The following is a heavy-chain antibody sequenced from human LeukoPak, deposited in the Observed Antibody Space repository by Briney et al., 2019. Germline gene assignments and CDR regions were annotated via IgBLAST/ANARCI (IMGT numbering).Heavy chain of an antibody. J-gene: IGHJ4*02. V-gene: IGHV3-23*01. CDR3: AKDRTDYDILTGYSLFDY. CDR2: ISGSGGST. Sequence: GGSLRLSCAASGFTFSSYAMSWVRQAPGKGLEWASAISGSGGSTYYADSVKGRFTISRDNSKNTLYLQMNSLRAEDTAVYYCAKDRTDYDILTGYSLFDYWGQGTLVTVSS. D-gene: IGHD3-9*01. CDR1: GFTFSSYA.